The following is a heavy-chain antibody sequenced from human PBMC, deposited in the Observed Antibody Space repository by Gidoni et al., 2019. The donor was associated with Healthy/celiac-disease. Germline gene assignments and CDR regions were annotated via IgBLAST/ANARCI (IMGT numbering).Heavy chain of an antibody. D-gene: IGHD6-6*01. Sequence: QVQLVQSGAEVKKPGSSVKVSCKASGGTFSSYTISWVRQAPGQGLEWMGRIIPILGIANYAQKCQGRFTITADKSTSTAYRELRSRRSEDTAVYYCARDPAGIAARPGFDYWGQGTLVTVSS. CDR3: ARDPAGIAARPGFDY. V-gene: IGHV1-69*08. CDR1: GGTFSSYT. J-gene: IGHJ4*02. CDR2: IIPILGIA.